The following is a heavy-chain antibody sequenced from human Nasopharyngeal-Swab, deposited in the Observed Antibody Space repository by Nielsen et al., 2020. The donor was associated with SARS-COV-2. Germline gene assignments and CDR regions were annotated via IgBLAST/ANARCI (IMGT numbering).Heavy chain of an antibody. CDR3: ARGDYYDSSGYPGALFDY. D-gene: IGHD3-22*01. V-gene: IGHV4-59*12. CDR2: IYYSGST. Sequence: RQAPGKGLEWIGYIYYSGSTNYNPSLKSRVTISVDTSKNQFSLKLSSVTAADTAVYYCARGDYYDSSGYPGALFDYWGQGTLVTVSS. J-gene: IGHJ4*02.